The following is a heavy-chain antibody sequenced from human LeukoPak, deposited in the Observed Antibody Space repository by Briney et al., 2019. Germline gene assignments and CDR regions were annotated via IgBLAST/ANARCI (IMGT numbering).Heavy chain of an antibody. J-gene: IGHJ4*02. CDR1: GGSISSYY. D-gene: IGHD1-20*01. Sequence: SETLSLTCTVSGGSISSYYWSWIRQPPGNGLEWIGYIYYSGSTNYNPSLKSRVTISVDTSKNQFSLKLSSVTAADTAVYYCARLPHPFLTAKGYYFDYWGQGTLVTVSS. CDR3: ARLPHPFLTAKGYYFDY. CDR2: IYYSGST. V-gene: IGHV4-59*08.